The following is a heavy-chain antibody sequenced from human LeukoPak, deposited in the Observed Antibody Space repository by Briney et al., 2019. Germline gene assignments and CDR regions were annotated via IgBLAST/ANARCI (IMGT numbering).Heavy chain of an antibody. D-gene: IGHD6-19*01. CDR1: GFTFSSYA. Sequence: GGSLRLSCAASGFTFSSYAMSWVRQAPGKGLEWVSAISGSGGSTYYADSVKGRFTISRDNSKNTLYLQMNSLRAEDTAVYYCAKDHLYSSGWYLVSYFDYWGQGTLVTVPS. CDR2: ISGSGGST. J-gene: IGHJ4*02. V-gene: IGHV3-23*01. CDR3: AKDHLYSSGWYLVSYFDY.